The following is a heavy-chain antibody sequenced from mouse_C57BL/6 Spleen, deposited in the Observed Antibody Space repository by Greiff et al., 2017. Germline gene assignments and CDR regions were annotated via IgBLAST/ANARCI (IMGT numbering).Heavy chain of an antibody. CDR1: GYAFSSSW. Sequence: VQLQQSGPELVKPGASVKISCKASGYAFSSSWMNWVKQRPGKGLEWIGRIYPGDGDTNYNGKFKGNATLTADKSSSTAYMQLSSLTSEDSAVYFCARGSITTPVDYWGQGTTLTVSS. CDR3: ARGSITTPVDY. V-gene: IGHV1-82*01. D-gene: IGHD1-1*01. CDR2: IYPGDGDT. J-gene: IGHJ2*01.